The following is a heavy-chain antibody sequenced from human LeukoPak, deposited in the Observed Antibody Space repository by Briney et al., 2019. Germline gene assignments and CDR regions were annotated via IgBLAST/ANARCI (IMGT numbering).Heavy chain of an antibody. Sequence: SETLSLTCAVYGGSFSGYYWSWIRQPPGKGLEWIGEINHSGSTNYNPSLKSRVAISVDTSKNQFSLKLNSVTAADTAVYYCAREWGQLGFGYWGQGTLVTVSS. J-gene: IGHJ4*02. D-gene: IGHD6-6*01. CDR2: INHSGST. CDR1: GGSFSGYY. V-gene: IGHV4-34*01. CDR3: AREWGQLGFGY.